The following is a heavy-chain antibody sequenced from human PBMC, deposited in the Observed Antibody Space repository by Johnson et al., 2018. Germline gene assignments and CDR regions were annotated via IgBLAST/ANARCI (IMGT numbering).Heavy chain of an antibody. D-gene: IGHD3-22*01. CDR3: ARVSVAYYDTDGYSWFYS. Sequence: QVQLVQSGAEVREPGASVKVSCTSSGYTFIDYVIHWLRQVPGQRLEWMGWINTGKGKTKYAEKFQGRVTITRDTSASTAYIELTSLTSEDTAVYYCARVSVAYYDTDGYSWFYSWGQGTLVTVSA. CDR1: GYTFIDYV. CDR2: INTGKGKT. J-gene: IGHJ5*01. V-gene: IGHV1-3*04.